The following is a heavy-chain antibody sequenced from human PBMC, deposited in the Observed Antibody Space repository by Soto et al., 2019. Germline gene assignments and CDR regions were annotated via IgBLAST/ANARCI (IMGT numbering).Heavy chain of an antibody. CDR2: ISGSGGST. J-gene: IGHJ4*02. CDR1: GFTFSSYA. Sequence: PGGSLRLSCAASGFTFSSYAMSWVRQAPGKGLEWVSAISGSGGSTYYADSVKGRFTISRDNSKNTLYLQMNSLRAEDTAVYYCAKEGVATITIPPPQHYFDYWGQGTLVTVSS. V-gene: IGHV3-23*01. D-gene: IGHD5-12*01. CDR3: AKEGVATITIPPPQHYFDY.